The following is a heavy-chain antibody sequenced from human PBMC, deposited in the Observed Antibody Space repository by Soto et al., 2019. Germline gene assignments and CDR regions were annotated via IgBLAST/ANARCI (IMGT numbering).Heavy chain of an antibody. CDR3: ARRLDD. CDR2: INHNGDT. Sequence: QVQLQQWGAGLLKPSETLSHTCTVYGGSFSGYYWSWIRQPPGKGLEWIGDINHNGDTNYNPSLKSRVTISVDTSKNHFSLKLNSVTAADTAVYYCARRLDDWGQGILVTVSS. J-gene: IGHJ4*02. CDR1: GGSFSGYY. V-gene: IGHV4-34*01.